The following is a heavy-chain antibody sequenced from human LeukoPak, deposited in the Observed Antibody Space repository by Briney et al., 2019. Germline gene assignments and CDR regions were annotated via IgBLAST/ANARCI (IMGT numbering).Heavy chain of an antibody. V-gene: IGHV4-4*02. J-gene: IGHJ4*02. Sequence: SGTLSLTCAVSGGSISSSNWWSWVRQPPGKGLEWIGEIYHSGSTNYNPSLKSRVTISVDKSKNQFSLKLSSVTAADTAVYYCARVEAFYDSRGYYSYYFDYWGQGTLVTVSS. CDR3: ARVEAFYDSRGYYSYYFDY. CDR2: IYHSGST. D-gene: IGHD3-22*01. CDR1: GGSISSSNW.